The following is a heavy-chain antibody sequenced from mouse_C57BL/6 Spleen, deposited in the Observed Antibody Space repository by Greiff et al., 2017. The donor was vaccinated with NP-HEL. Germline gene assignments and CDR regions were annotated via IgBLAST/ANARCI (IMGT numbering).Heavy chain of an antibody. D-gene: IGHD2-5*01. CDR1: GYTFTSYW. V-gene: IGHV1-64*01. CDR3: ARGNYYSNSA. CDR2: IHPNSGST. Sequence: QVQLQQPGAELVKPGASVKLSCKASGYTFTSYWMNWGKQRPGQGLEWIGMIHPNSGSTQYNEKFKSKATLTVDKSSSTADVQLSSLTSEDSAVYYCARGNYYSNSAWGQGTLVTVSA. J-gene: IGHJ3*01.